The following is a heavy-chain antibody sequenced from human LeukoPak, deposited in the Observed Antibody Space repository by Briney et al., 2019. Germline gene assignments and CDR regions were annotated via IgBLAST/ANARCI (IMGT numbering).Heavy chain of an antibody. CDR2: ISWNSGSI. J-gene: IGHJ4*02. CDR3: AKDLWRRSAVVAASFDY. Sequence: PGGSLRLSCAGSGFTFDDYAMHWVRQAPGKGLEWVSGISWNSGSIGYADSVKGRFTISRDNAKNSLYLQMNSLRAEDTALYYCAKDLWRRSAVVAASFDYWGQGTLVTVSS. V-gene: IGHV3-9*01. D-gene: IGHD2-15*01. CDR1: GFTFDDYA.